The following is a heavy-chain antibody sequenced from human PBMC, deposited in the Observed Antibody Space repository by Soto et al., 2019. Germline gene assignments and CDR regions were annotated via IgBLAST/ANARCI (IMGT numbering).Heavy chain of an antibody. CDR3: AKVGPESIAARPRALNAFDI. Sequence: GGSLRLSCGASGFTFSSYAMSWVRQAPGKGLEWVSAISGSGGSTYYADSVKGRFTISRDNSKNTLYLQMNSLRAEDTAVYYCAKVGPESIAARPRALNAFDIWGQGTMVTVSS. D-gene: IGHD6-6*01. V-gene: IGHV3-23*01. J-gene: IGHJ3*02. CDR1: GFTFSSYA. CDR2: ISGSGGST.